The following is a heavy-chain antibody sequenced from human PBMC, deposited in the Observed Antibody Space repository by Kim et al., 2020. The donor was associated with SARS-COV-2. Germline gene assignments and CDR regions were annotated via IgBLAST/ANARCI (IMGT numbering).Heavy chain of an antibody. D-gene: IGHD3-10*01. Sequence: GGSLRLSCAASGFTFSSYGMHWVRQAPGKGLEWVAVIWYDGSHKYYGDSVKGRFTISRDNSKNSVDLQMNSLRAEDTAIYYCAKDLRGLVWFGEEHSGANGWGQGTTVTVSS. J-gene: IGHJ6*02. CDR1: GFTFSSYG. CDR3: AKDLRGLVWFGEEHSGANG. V-gene: IGHV3-33*06. CDR2: IWYDGSHK.